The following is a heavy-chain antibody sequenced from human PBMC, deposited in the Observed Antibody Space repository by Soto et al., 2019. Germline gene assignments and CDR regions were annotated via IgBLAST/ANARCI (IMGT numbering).Heavy chain of an antibody. CDR2: IIPIFGTA. D-gene: IGHD5-12*01. CDR3: ARGGWLQSPFDY. J-gene: IGHJ4*02. Sequence: SVKVSCKASGGTFSSYAISWVRQAPGQGLEWMGGIIPIFGTANYAQKFQGRVTITADESTSTAYMELSSLRSEDTAVYYCARGGWLQSPFDYWGQGTLVTVSS. V-gene: IGHV1-69*13. CDR1: GGTFSSYA.